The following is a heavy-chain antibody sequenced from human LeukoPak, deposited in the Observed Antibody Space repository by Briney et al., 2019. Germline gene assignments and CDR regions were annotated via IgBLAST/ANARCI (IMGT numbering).Heavy chain of an antibody. CDR1: GYIFTGYY. D-gene: IGHD1-1*01. Sequence: ASVKVSCKASGYIFTGYYMHWVRQAPGQGLEWMGWMNPNSGNTGYAQKFQGRVTITRNTSISTAYMELSSLRSEDTAVYYCARWSPGGSNWFDPWGQGTLVTVSS. J-gene: IGHJ5*02. CDR3: ARWSPGGSNWFDP. CDR2: MNPNSGNT. V-gene: IGHV1-8*03.